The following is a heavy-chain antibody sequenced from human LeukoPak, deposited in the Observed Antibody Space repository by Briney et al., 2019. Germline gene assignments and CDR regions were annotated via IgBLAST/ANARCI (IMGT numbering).Heavy chain of an antibody. D-gene: IGHD3-3*01. CDR1: GDSVSSNTAA. CDR2: TYYRSKWYN. Sequence: SQTLSLTCAISGDSVSSNTAAWNWIRQSPSRGLEWLGRTYYRSKWYNDFAVSVKSRITINPDTSKNQFSLQLNSVTPEDTAVYYCARGTIFGRSSDFDYWGQGTLVTVSS. CDR3: ARGTIFGRSSDFDY. J-gene: IGHJ4*02. V-gene: IGHV6-1*01.